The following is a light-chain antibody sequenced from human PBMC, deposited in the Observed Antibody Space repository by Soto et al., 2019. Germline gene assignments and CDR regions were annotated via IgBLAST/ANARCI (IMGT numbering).Light chain of an antibody. V-gene: IGLV1-40*01. CDR2: GNS. CDR3: QSYDSSPVV. CDR1: SSNIGAGYD. Sequence: QSVLTQPPSVSGAPGQRVTISCTGSSSNIGAGYDVHWYQQLPGTAPKLLIYGNSNRPSGVPDRFSGSKSGTSASLAITGLQAEDEADYCCQSYDSSPVVFGGGTKLTVL. J-gene: IGLJ2*01.